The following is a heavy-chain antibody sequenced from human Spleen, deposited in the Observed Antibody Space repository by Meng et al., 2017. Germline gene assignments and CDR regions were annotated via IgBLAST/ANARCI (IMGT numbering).Heavy chain of an antibody. Sequence: QVQLQQWGAGLLKPSETLSLTCAVFGGSFSGYYWSWIRQPPGKGLEWIGEINHSGRTNYNPSLTSRVAISADTSKNQFSLKLTSMTAADTAQYYCARLARPRNYAPNDGGWAYFDSWGQGTLVTVSS. D-gene: IGHD1-1*01. CDR2: INHSGRT. CDR1: GGSFSGYY. CDR3: ARLARPRNYAPNDGGWAYFDS. J-gene: IGHJ4*02. V-gene: IGHV4-34*02.